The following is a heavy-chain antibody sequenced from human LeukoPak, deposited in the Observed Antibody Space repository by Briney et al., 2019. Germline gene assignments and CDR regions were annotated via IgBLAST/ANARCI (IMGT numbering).Heavy chain of an antibody. CDR3: ARQSMGSGWYYYYYYMDV. Sequence: PSETLSLTCAVYGGSFSGYYRSWIRQPPGKGLEWIGEINHSGSTNYNPSLKSRVTISVDTSKNQFSLKLSSVTAADTAVYYCARQSMGSGWYYYYYYMDVWGKGTTVTISS. D-gene: IGHD6-19*01. CDR1: GGSFSGYY. J-gene: IGHJ6*03. V-gene: IGHV4-34*01. CDR2: INHSGST.